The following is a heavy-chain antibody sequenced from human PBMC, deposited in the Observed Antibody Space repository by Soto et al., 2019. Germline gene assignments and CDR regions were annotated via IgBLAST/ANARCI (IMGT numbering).Heavy chain of an antibody. CDR1: GHSISADY. CDR3: ARDVGESVVPHGVDP. J-gene: IGHJ5*02. Sequence: QVQLQESGPGLVKASETLSLSCTASGHSISADYWRWIRQPAGQRLEWIGRVDASGNTNNNPSHKRRGARTAGTSKNQCVRKVRSGPAADTAMYYCARDVGESVVPHGVDPGGQGGLVTVSS. V-gene: IGHV4-4*07. D-gene: IGHD3-10*01. CDR2: VDASGNT.